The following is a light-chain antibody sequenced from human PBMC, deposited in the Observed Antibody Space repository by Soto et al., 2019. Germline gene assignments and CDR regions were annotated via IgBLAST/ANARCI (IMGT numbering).Light chain of an antibody. V-gene: IGKV3-20*01. CDR3: QQYASSPT. CDR1: QRIGTS. Sequence: EIVLTQSPGTLSLSPGERATLSCRASQRIGTSLAWYQKTPGQAPRLLMFGASSRAPGIPERFSGSGFGTDFAVSVGSLEPEDFAVYYCQQYASSPTFGQGTKVEIK. J-gene: IGKJ1*01. CDR2: GAS.